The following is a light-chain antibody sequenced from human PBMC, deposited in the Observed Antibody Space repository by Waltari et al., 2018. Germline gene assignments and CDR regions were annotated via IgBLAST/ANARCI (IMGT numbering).Light chain of an antibody. J-gene: IGLJ1*01. CDR3: YSTDSSGHHEV. CDR1: ALPKKY. Sequence: SYELTQPPSVSVSPGQTARITCSGDALPKKYAYWYQEKSGQAPVLVISEDTKRPSGIPERVSGASSGTMATLAISGAQVEDEADYYCYSTDSSGHHEVFGTGTKVTVL. CDR2: EDT. V-gene: IGLV3-10*01.